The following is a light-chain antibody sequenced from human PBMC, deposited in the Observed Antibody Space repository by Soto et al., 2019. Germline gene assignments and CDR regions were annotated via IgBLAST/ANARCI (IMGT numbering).Light chain of an antibody. J-gene: IGLJ2*01. Sequence: QSVLTQPPSASGTPGQSVTISCSGSSSNIGSNTVSWYQQLPGTAPKLLIYFNNQRPSGVPDRFSGSKSGTSASLAITGLQSEDEADYYCAAWDDSLTGRVFGGGPKLTVL. CDR2: FNN. CDR1: SSNIGSNT. CDR3: AAWDDSLTGRV. V-gene: IGLV1-44*01.